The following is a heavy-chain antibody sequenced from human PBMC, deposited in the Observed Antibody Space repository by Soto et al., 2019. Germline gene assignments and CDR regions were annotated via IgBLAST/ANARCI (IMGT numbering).Heavy chain of an antibody. V-gene: IGHV1-18*01. CDR1: GYTFSSYG. D-gene: IGHD3-22*01. Sequence: GASVKVSCKASGYTFSSYGISWVRQAPGQGLEWMGCISAYNGNRNYAQKLQGRVTMTTDTSTSTAYMELRSLRSDDTAVYYCAREGNDSSGYYPISAFDIWGQGTMVTVSS. CDR3: AREGNDSSGYYPISAFDI. J-gene: IGHJ3*02. CDR2: ISAYNGNR.